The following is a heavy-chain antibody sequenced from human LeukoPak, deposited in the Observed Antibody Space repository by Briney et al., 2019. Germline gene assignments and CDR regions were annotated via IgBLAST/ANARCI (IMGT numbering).Heavy chain of an antibody. Sequence: GGSLRLSCAASGFTFSSYSMNWVRQAPGKGLEWVSSISSSSSYIYYADSVKGRFTISRDNAKNTLYLQMNSLRAEDTAVYYCARGVGLYGSGSFTYYFDYWGQGTLVTVSS. CDR1: GFTFSSYS. D-gene: IGHD3-10*01. CDR2: ISSSSSYI. J-gene: IGHJ4*02. V-gene: IGHV3-21*01. CDR3: ARGVGLYGSGSFTYYFDY.